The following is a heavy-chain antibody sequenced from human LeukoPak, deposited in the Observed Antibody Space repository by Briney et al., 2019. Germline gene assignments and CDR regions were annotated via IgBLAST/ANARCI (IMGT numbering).Heavy chain of an antibody. D-gene: IGHD1-1*01. CDR3: ARVRWTTGTTFFDY. CDR2: INWNGGST. Sequence: PGGSLRLSCAASGFTFDDYGMSWVRQAPGKGLEWGSGINWNGGSTGYADSVKGRFTISRDNAKNSLYLQMNSLRAEDTALYYCARVRWTTGTTFFDYWGQGTLVTVSS. V-gene: IGHV3-20*04. J-gene: IGHJ4*02. CDR1: GFTFDDYG.